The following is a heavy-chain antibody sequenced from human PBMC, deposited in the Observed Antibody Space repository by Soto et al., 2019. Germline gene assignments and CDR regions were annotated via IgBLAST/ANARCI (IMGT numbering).Heavy chain of an antibody. CDR3: ARSIDS. J-gene: IGHJ5*01. Sequence: QVQLQESGPGLVKPSQTLSLTCTVSGGSISSGGYYWNWISQHPGKGLEWIGYIYYSGSTYYNPSLKSRVTKSVATSKNQSSLKLRSVTAADTAGYYCARSIDSWGQGTLVTVSS. CDR1: GGSISSGGYY. CDR2: IYYSGST. V-gene: IGHV4-31*03.